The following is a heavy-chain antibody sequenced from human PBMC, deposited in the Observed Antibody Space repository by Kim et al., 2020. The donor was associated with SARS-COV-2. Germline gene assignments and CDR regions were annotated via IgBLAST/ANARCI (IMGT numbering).Heavy chain of an antibody. J-gene: IGHJ4*02. CDR3: ARGDLRSMLRGVTSPGFEF. CDR2: ISSRSSYI. Sequence: GGSLRLSCAASGFTFNTYNMNWVRQAPGKGLEWVSSISSRSSYIYYAESVKGRFTISRDNAQNSISLQMNSLRADDTAVYYCARGDLRSMLRGVTSPGFEFWGQGALVTVSS. D-gene: IGHD3-10*01. CDR1: GFTFNTYN. V-gene: IGHV3-21*06.